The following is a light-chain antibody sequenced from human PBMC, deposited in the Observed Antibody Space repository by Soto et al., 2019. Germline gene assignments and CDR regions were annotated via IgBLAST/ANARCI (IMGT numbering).Light chain of an antibody. CDR1: ESVSSN. Sequence: EIVMTQSPATLSVSPGERATLSCRASESVSSNLAWYQQKPGQAPRLLIYGASTRATGIPARISGSGSGTEFTLTISILQSEDFAVYYGQQYNKWRTFGQGTKVEVK. CDR3: QQYNKWRT. J-gene: IGKJ1*01. V-gene: IGKV3-15*01. CDR2: GAS.